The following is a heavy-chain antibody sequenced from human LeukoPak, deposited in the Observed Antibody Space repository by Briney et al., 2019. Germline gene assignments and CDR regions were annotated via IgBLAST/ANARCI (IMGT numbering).Heavy chain of an antibody. CDR1: GFTFSDYY. CDR3: ASHTSDCSGGSCYAGGYYFDY. CDR2: ISSSSGYT. J-gene: IGHJ4*02. V-gene: IGHV3-11*03. D-gene: IGHD2-15*01. Sequence: PGGSLRLSCAASGFTFSDYYMSWIRQAPGKGLEWVSYISSSSGYTNYADSVKGRFTISRDNAKNSLYLQMNSLRAEDTAVYYCASHTSDCSGGSCYAGGYYFDYWGQGTLVTVSS.